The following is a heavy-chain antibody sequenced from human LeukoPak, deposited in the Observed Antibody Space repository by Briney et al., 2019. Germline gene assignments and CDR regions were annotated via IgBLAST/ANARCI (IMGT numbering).Heavy chain of an antibody. CDR1: GGSISGYY. V-gene: IGHV4-4*09. D-gene: IGHD1-7*01. CDR3: ARELLGAFDI. CDR2: ISTSGST. Sequence: SETLSLTCTVSGGSISGYYWCWIRQPPGKGLEWIGYISTSGSTNKNPSLRSRVSMSGDTSKNHFSLNLSSVTAADTAVYYCARELLGAFDIWGQGTWVTVSS. J-gene: IGHJ3*02.